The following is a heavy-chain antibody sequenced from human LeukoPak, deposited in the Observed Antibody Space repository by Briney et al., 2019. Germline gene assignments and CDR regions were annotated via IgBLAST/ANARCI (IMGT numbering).Heavy chain of an antibody. J-gene: IGHJ4*02. CDR2: IKQDGSEK. CDR1: GFTFRSYW. CDR3: ARVQHEWIMDY. Sequence: GGSLRLSCVASGFTFRSYWMSWVRQAPGKGLEWVANIKQDGSEKYYVDSVKGRFTISRDNAKDSLYLQMNSLRAEDTAVYYCARVQHEWIMDYWGQGTLVTVSS. D-gene: IGHD5-12*01. V-gene: IGHV3-7*01.